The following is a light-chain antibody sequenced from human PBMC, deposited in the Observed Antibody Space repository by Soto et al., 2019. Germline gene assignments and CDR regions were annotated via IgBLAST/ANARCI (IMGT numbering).Light chain of an antibody. CDR2: DVS. CDR1: SSDVGGYSY. V-gene: IGLV2-11*01. Sequence: QSVLTQPRSVSGSPGQSVTISCTGTSSDVGGYSYVSWYQQQPGKAPKVMIYDVSKRPSGVPDRFSGSKSGNTASLTISGLQADDEADYYCCSYAGSYTFVFGSGTKVTVL. CDR3: CSYAGSYTFV. J-gene: IGLJ1*01.